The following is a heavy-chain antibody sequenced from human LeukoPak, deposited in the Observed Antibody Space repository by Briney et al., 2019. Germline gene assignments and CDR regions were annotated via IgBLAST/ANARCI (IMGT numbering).Heavy chain of an antibody. D-gene: IGHD5-18*01. Sequence: SETLSLTCTVSGGSISRYYWSWVRQPPGKGLEWIGYVSYSGSTDYNPSLKSRVIISIDTSKTQFSLGLSSVTAADTAVYYCARENDRYGRIDYWGQGTQVTVSS. J-gene: IGHJ4*02. CDR1: GGSISRYY. CDR3: ARENDRYGRIDY. V-gene: IGHV4-59*01. CDR2: VSYSGST.